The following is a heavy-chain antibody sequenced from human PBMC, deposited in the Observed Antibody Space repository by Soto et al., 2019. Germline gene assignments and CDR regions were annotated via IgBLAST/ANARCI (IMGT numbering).Heavy chain of an antibody. Sequence: PSETLSLTCAVSGDSISSVNWWSWVRQSPGQGLEWIGDIYHTGITNYNPSLQSRVTISVDKFKNEFSLNLTSVTAADTALYYCARPPGYYTFSSLDPWGQGSLVT. J-gene: IGHJ5*02. V-gene: IGHV4-4*02. CDR3: ARPPGYYTFSSLDP. CDR1: GDSISSVNW. D-gene: IGHD3-3*01. CDR2: IYHTGIT.